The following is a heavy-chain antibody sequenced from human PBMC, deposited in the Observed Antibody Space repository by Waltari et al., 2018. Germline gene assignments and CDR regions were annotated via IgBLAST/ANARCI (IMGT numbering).Heavy chain of an antibody. Sequence: QVHLQESGPGLVKPSATHSLTCHVSGYSISSGYYLVWIRQPPGKGLEWIGSIDHSGSTYYNPSLKSRVTISVDTSKNQFSLKLSAVTAADTAVYYCARGRAAAGPYYFDYWGQGTLVTVSS. CDR3: ARGRAAAGPYYFDY. V-gene: IGHV4-38-2*01. CDR1: GYSISSGYY. J-gene: IGHJ4*02. D-gene: IGHD6-13*01. CDR2: IDHSGST.